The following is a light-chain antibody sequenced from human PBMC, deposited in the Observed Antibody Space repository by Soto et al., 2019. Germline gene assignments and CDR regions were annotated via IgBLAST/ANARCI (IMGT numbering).Light chain of an antibody. CDR1: SSDVGGYNY. CDR3: SAYTSTNSWV. Sequence: QSALTQSASVSGSPGQSITISCTGTSSDVGGYNYVSWYQQHPGKAPKLIIYDVSNRPSGVSTRFSGSKSGNTASLTISGLQAEDEGEYSCSAYTSTNSWVFGGGTKLTVL. CDR2: DVS. V-gene: IGLV2-14*01. J-gene: IGLJ3*02.